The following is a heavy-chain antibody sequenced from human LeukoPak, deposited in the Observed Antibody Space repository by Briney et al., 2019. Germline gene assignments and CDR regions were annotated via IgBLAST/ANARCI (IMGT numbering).Heavy chain of an antibody. V-gene: IGHV4-38-2*02. Sequence: SETLSLTCTVSGYSISSGYYWGWIRQPPGKGLEWIGSIYHSGSTYYNTSLKSRVTISVDTSKNQFSLKLNSVTAADTAVYYCATGWSGYYWTTRGQGTLVAVSS. J-gene: IGHJ4*02. D-gene: IGHD3-3*01. CDR1: GYSISSGYY. CDR2: IYHSGST. CDR3: ATGWSGYYWTT.